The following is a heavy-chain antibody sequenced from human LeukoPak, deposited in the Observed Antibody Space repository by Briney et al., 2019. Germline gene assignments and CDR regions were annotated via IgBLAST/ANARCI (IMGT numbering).Heavy chain of an antibody. CDR3: ARATFGALTPFDY. CDR1: GGSISSYY. J-gene: IGHJ4*02. Sequence: SETLSLTCTVSGGSISSYYWSWIRQPPGKGLEWIGNIYYSGSTYYNPSLKSRVTISLDTSKNQFSLKLTSVTAADTALYYCARATFGALTPFDYWGQGTLVTVSS. D-gene: IGHD3-10*01. CDR2: IYYSGST. V-gene: IGHV4-59*12.